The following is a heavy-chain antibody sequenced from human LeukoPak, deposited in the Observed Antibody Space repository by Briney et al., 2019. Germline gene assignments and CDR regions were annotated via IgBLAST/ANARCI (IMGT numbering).Heavy chain of an antibody. V-gene: IGHV4-34*01. CDR3: ARGHDDVVVPDTIDGGFDW. J-gene: IGHJ4*02. D-gene: IGHD2-2*01. CDR1: GGSFSGYY. CDR2: INHSGSTNYN. Sequence: SETMSLTCAVYGGSFSGYYWSWIRQPPGKGLEWIGEINHSGSTNYNNYNPSLKSRVTILVDTSKNQYSLKLSHVHAADTVVYSCARGHDDVVVPDTIDGGFDWWGQGTLVTVSS.